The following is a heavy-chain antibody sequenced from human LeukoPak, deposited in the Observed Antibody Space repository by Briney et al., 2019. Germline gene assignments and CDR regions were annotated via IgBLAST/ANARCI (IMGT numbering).Heavy chain of an antibody. CDR2: IKQDGSEK. J-gene: IGHJ3*02. Sequence: PGGSLRLSCAASGFTFSSYAMHWVRQAPGKGLEWVANIKQDGSEKYYVDSLKGRFTISRDNAKNSLYLQMNSLRADDTAVYYCARIAVNDAFDIWGQGTMVTVSS. V-gene: IGHV3-7*01. CDR3: ARIAVNDAFDI. CDR1: GFTFSSYA.